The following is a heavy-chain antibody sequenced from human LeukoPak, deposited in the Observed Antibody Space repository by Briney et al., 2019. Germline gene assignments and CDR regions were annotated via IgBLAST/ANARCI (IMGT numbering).Heavy chain of an antibody. J-gene: IGHJ4*02. CDR3: AREGVFGVVLVFDY. Sequence: GGSLRLSCATSGFTFSSFSMNRVRQAPGKGLEWVSSISSSSTYIYYADSMKGRFTISRDNGKNSLYLQMNSLRAEDTAVYYCAREGVFGVVLVFDYWGQGTLVTVSS. CDR1: GFTFSSFS. CDR2: ISSSSTYI. D-gene: IGHD3-3*01. V-gene: IGHV3-21*01.